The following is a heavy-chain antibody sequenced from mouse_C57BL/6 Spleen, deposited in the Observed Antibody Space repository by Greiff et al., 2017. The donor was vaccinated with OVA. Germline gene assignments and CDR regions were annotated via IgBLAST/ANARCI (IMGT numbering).Heavy chain of an antibody. CDR2: ISYDGSN. J-gene: IGHJ2*01. CDR1: GYSITSGYY. CDR3: ARVGFTTVADY. Sequence: EVKLVESGPGLVKPSQSLSLTCSVTGYSITSGYYWNWIRQFPGNKLEWMGYISYDGSNNYNPSLKNRISITRDTSKNQFFLKLNSVTTEDTATYYCARVGFTTVADYWGQGTTLTVSS. V-gene: IGHV3-6*01. D-gene: IGHD1-1*01.